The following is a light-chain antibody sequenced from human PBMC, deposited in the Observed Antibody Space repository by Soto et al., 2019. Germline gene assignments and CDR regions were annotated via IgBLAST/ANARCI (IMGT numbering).Light chain of an antibody. Sequence: EIVLTQSPGTLSLSPGERATLSCRASQTLSNNNLAWFQQKPGQAPRLLIFGASYRATGIPNRFAGSGSGTDFTLTISRLEPEDFAVYYCQQYATSSYTFGQGTKLEIK. CDR3: QQYATSSYT. CDR2: GAS. J-gene: IGKJ2*01. V-gene: IGKV3-20*01. CDR1: QTLSNNN.